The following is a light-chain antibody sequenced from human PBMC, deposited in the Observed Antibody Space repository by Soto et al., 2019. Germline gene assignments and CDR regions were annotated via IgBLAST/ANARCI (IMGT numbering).Light chain of an antibody. CDR1: STHFVSYNR. V-gene: IGLV2-18*01. CDR2: EVS. Sequence: QSVLTQPPSVSGSPGQSVTISCTGTSTHFVSYNRVSWYQQPPGTAPKLMIYEVSKRPSGVPDRFSGSKSGNTASLTISGLQAADEADYYCSLYTSENAYVFGTGTKVTVL. J-gene: IGLJ1*01. CDR3: SLYTSENAYV.